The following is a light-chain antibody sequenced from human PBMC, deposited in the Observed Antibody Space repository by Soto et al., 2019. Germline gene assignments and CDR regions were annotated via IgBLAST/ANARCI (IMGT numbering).Light chain of an antibody. CDR3: MQAIDIPWT. J-gene: IGKJ1*01. CDR1: ESLLHSDGKTF. V-gene: IGKV2-29*03. Sequence: SLSIFGGGTASDTCKSGESLLHSDGKTFFYWYVQKAGQAPQRLIYEVSNRFSGVPERFSGSGSRTDFTLKISRVEADDVGIYECMQAIDIPWTFGRGTKVDIK. CDR2: EVS.